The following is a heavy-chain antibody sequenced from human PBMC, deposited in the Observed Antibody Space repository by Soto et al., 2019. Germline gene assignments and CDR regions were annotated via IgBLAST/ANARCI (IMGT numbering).Heavy chain of an antibody. CDR3: VREKWYKVMAARWFDP. D-gene: IGHD1-20*01. J-gene: IGHJ5*02. CDR1: GFIFSSYA. CDR2: VSSDGSKK. V-gene: IGHV3-30-3*01. Sequence: QVQLVESGGGVVQPGRSLRLSCAASGFIFSSYAVHWVRQAPGKGLEWVAIVSSDGSKKDYGDSVKGRFTISRDNSKNTVYLQKNSLRTEDTAAYYWVREKWYKVMAARWFDPWGQGTLVTVSS.